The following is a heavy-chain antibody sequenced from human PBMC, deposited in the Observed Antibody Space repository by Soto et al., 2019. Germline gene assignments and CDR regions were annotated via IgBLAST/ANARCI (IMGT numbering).Heavy chain of an antibody. CDR3: ARDQRALETYDSGYDYFDY. D-gene: IGHD5-12*01. J-gene: IGHJ4*02. CDR1: GFTFSSYW. Sequence: GGSLRLSCAASGFTFSSYWMSWVRQAPGKGLEWVANIKQDGSEKYYVDSVKGRFTISRDNAKNSLYLQMNSLRAEDTAVYYCARDQRALETYDSGYDYFDYWGQGTLVTVSS. CDR2: IKQDGSEK. V-gene: IGHV3-7*03.